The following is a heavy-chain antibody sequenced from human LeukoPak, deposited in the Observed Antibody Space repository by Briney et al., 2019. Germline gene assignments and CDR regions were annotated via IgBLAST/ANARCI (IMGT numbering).Heavy chain of an antibody. CDR3: AKDRLAARLFDY. Sequence: GGSLRLSCAASGFTFSSYDMTWVRQAPGKGLEWVSHISGSGGSTYYADSVKGRFTISRDNSKNTLYLQMNSLRAEDTAVYYCAKDRLAARLFDYWGQGTLVTVSS. J-gene: IGHJ4*02. CDR1: GFTFSSYD. CDR2: ISGSGGST. D-gene: IGHD6-6*01. V-gene: IGHV3-23*01.